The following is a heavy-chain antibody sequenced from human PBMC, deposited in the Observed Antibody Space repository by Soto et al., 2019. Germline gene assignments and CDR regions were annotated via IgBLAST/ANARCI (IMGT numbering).Heavy chain of an antibody. J-gene: IGHJ6*03. D-gene: IGHD3-3*01. CDR3: ARDFGFWSGYFGHNYYYYMDV. CDR2: INAGNGNT. CDR1: GYTFTSYA. V-gene: IGHV1-3*01. Sequence: ASVKVSCKASGYTFTSYAMHWVRQAPGQRLEWMGWINAGNGNTKYSQKFQGRDTITRDTSASTAYMELSSLRSEDTAVYYCARDFGFWSGYFGHNYYYYMDVWGKGTTVTVSS.